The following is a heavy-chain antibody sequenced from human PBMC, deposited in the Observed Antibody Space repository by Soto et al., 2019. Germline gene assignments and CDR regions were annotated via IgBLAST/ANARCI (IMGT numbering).Heavy chain of an antibody. J-gene: IGHJ4*02. V-gene: IGHV5-51*01. D-gene: IGHD6-13*01. CDR1: GYTFSNFW. CDR3: ARSPRSSPYFDY. CDR2: IYPGDHET. Sequence: GESLKISCRCSGYTFSNFWIAWVRHLPGNGLEWMGIIYPGDHETRYSPSFHGKVTISADKSINTAYLQWSSLEASDSAFYYCARSPRSSPYFDYWGQGALVTVSS.